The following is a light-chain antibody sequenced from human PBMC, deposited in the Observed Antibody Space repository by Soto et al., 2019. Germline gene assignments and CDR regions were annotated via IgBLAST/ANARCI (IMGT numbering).Light chain of an antibody. CDR1: ESVSSN. CDR2: GAS. Sequence: EIVMTQSPSTLSVSPGGRATLSCGASESVSSNLAWYQQKPGQAPRLPFYGASTRATGIPARFSGSGFGTEFTLTISSLQSEDFAVYSCQQYNNWPPITFGQGTRLEIK. J-gene: IGKJ5*01. CDR3: QQYNNWPPIT. V-gene: IGKV3-15*01.